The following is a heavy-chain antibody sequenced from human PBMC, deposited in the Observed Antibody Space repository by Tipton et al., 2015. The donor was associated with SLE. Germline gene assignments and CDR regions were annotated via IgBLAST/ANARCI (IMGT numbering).Heavy chain of an antibody. Sequence: LRLSCTVSGGSISPYHWSWIRQPPGKGLEWIGYIYTGGSTNYNPSLKSRVTMSVDTSKNQFSLRLSSVTAADTAVYYCARQDRTGDSCYTNDYWGQGTLVTVSS. CDR1: GGSISPYH. CDR3: ARQDRTGDSCYTNDY. J-gene: IGHJ4*02. V-gene: IGHV4-4*09. CDR2: IYTGGST. D-gene: IGHD2-8*02.